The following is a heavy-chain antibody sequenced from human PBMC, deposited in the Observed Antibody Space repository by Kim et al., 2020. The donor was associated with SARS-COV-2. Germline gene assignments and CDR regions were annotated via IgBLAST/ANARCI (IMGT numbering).Heavy chain of an antibody. Sequence: GGSLRLSCAASGFTFSSYAMHWVRQAPGKGLEWVAVISYDGSNKYYADSVKGRFTISRDNSKNTLYLQMNSLRAEDTAVYYCARVIRSSWYGKRRENYYYYGMDVWGQGTTVTVSS. J-gene: IGHJ6*02. CDR2: ISYDGSNK. D-gene: IGHD6-13*01. CDR1: GFTFSSYA. CDR3: ARVIRSSWYGKRRENYYYYGMDV. V-gene: IGHV3-30*04.